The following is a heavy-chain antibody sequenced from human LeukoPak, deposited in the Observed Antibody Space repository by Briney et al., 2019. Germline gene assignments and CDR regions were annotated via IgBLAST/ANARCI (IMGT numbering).Heavy chain of an antibody. Sequence: SQTLSLTCTVSGGSISNRSHFWGWIRQTPGKGLEWFGSIYYSGYTYYNPSLKSRVTISVDTSKNQFSLRLNSVTAADTAVYYCARDSAPNLLAYFDYWGQGILVTVSS. CDR2: IYYSGYT. D-gene: IGHD2/OR15-2a*01. V-gene: IGHV4-39*07. CDR3: ARDSAPNLLAYFDY. J-gene: IGHJ4*02. CDR1: GGSISNRSHF.